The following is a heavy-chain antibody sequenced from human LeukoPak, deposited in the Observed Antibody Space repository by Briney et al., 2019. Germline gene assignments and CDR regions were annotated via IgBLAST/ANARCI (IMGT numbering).Heavy chain of an antibody. J-gene: IGHJ4*02. Sequence: SETLSLTCAVYGGSFSGYYWSWIRQPPGKGLEWCGEINHSGSTNYNPSLKSRVTISVDTSQNPFSLKLCPATAPDTAVYYCARGPVTYDYVWGSYRSSYYFDYWGQGTLVTVSS. CDR1: GGSFSGYY. CDR3: ARGPVTYDYVWGSYRSSYYFDY. D-gene: IGHD3-16*02. V-gene: IGHV4-34*01. CDR2: INHSGST.